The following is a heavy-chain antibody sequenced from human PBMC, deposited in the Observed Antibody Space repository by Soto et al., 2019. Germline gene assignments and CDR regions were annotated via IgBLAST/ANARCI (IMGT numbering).Heavy chain of an antibody. J-gene: IGHJ5*02. CDR1: GGSISSGGYY. V-gene: IGHV4-31*03. D-gene: IGHD2-8*01. Sequence: SETLSLTCTVSGGSISSGGYYWSWIRQHPGKGLEWIGYIYYSGSTYYNPSLKSRVTISVDTSKNQFSPKLSSVTAADTAVYYCAREPSGYCTNGVCPGVWFDPWGQGTLVTVSS. CDR2: IYYSGST. CDR3: AREPSGYCTNGVCPGVWFDP.